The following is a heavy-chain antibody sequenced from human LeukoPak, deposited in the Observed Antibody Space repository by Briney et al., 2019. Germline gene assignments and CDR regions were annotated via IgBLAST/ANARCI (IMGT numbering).Heavy chain of an antibody. D-gene: IGHD3-22*01. CDR2: ISGSGDRR. CDR1: GFTFSSYA. CDR3: ARDLYRIVVVPHYFDY. V-gene: IGHV3-23*01. Sequence: PGGSLRLSCAASGFTFSSYAMSWVRQAPGKGLEWVSGISGSGDRRNYADSVKGRFTISRDISKNTLYLQMNSLRAEDTAVYYCARDLYRIVVVPHYFDYWGQGTLVTVSS. J-gene: IGHJ4*02.